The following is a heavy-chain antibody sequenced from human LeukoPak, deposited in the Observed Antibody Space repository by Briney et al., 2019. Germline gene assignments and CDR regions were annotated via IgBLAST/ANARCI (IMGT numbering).Heavy chain of an antibody. CDR3: ARDSPRGYSGYDFDY. D-gene: IGHD5-12*01. V-gene: IGHV3-23*01. CDR2: ISGSGGST. J-gene: IGHJ4*02. Sequence: GGSLRLSCAASGFTLTSYAMSWVRQAPGKGLDWVSTISGSGGSTYYADSVKGRFTISRDNSKNTLYLQMNSLRAEDTAVYYCARDSPRGYSGYDFDYWGQGTLVTVSS. CDR1: GFTLTSYA.